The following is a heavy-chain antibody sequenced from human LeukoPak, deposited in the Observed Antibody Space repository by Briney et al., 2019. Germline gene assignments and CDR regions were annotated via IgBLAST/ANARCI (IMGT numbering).Heavy chain of an antibody. CDR1: GYTFTSYG. V-gene: IGHV1-18*01. J-gene: IGHJ4*02. CDR2: ISAYNGNT. CDR3: ASSGGDYCSNGVCWADY. D-gene: IGHD2-8*01. Sequence: ASVKVSCKASGYTFTSYGISWVRQAPGQGLEWMGWISAYNGNTNYAQKLQGRVTMTTDTSTSTAYMELRSLRSDDTAVYYCASSGGDYCSNGVCWADYWGQGTLVTVSS.